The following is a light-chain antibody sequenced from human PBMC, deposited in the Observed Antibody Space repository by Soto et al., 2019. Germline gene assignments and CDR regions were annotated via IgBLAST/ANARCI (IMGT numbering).Light chain of an antibody. CDR2: NVY. Sequence: QSVLTQPASVSGSPGQSITISCTGTSSDVGAYNFVSWHQQHPGKAPKLMIYNVYDRPSGISYRFSGSKSGNTASLTISGLQGEDEAGYYCSAYTVSRTYVFGNGTKV. V-gene: IGLV2-14*03. J-gene: IGLJ1*01. CDR3: SAYTVSRTYV. CDR1: SSDVGAYNF.